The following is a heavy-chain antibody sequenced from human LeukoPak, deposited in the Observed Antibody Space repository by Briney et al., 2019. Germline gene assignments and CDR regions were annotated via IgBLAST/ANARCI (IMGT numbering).Heavy chain of an antibody. V-gene: IGHV3-23*01. CDR1: GFTFSGYA. Sequence: GGSLRLSCAASGFTFSGYAMTWVRQAPGKGLEWVSSITGSGDYTYYIDSVKGRFTISRDNSKNILYLQMNSLRGEDTALYYCAKDGLYYEGSAPVYYFDYWGQGTLVAVSS. J-gene: IGHJ4*02. CDR2: ITGSGDYT. CDR3: AKDGLYYEGSAPVYYFDY. D-gene: IGHD3-22*01.